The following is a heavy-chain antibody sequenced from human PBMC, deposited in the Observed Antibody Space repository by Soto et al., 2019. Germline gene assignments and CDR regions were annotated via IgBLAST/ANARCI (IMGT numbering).Heavy chain of an antibody. D-gene: IGHD3-22*01. CDR3: ARDAPYYDSSTPWAY. Sequence: GASVKVSCKASGYTFTSYYMHWVRQAPGQGLEWMGIINPSGGSTSYAQKFQGRVTMTRDTSTSTVYMELSSLRSEDTAVYYCARDAPYYDSSTPWAYWGQGTLVTVSS. V-gene: IGHV1-46*01. CDR1: GYTFTSYY. J-gene: IGHJ4*02. CDR2: INPSGGST.